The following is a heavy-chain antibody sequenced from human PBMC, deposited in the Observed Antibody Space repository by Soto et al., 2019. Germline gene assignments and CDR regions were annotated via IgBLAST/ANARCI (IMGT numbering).Heavy chain of an antibody. CDR3: ARVVGGRSWNYFDH. D-gene: IGHD6-13*01. J-gene: IGHJ4*02. CDR1: GGSVSSGSDS. V-gene: IGHV4-61*01. Sequence: QVQLQESGPGLVKPSGTLSLTCTVSGGSVSSGSDSWSWIRQPPGKGLEWIGYIYDSGNTNYNPSLTSRLTRSYETSKNQFCLTLCSVTAADTAVYYCARVVGGRSWNYFDHWGQGTLVTVSS. CDR2: IYDSGNT.